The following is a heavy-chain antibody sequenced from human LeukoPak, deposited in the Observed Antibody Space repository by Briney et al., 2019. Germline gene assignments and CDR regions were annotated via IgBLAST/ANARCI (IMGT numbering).Heavy chain of an antibody. CDR1: GGSISSYY. CDR3: ARGMWILSSSWIFDY. V-gene: IGHV4-4*07. D-gene: IGHD6-13*01. CDR2: IYTSGST. Sequence: SETLSLTCTVSGGSISSYYWGWIRQPAGKGLEWIGRIYTSGSTNYNPSLKSRVTMSVDTSKNQFSLKLSSVTAADTAVYYCARGMWILSSSWIFDYWGQGTLVTVSS. J-gene: IGHJ4*02.